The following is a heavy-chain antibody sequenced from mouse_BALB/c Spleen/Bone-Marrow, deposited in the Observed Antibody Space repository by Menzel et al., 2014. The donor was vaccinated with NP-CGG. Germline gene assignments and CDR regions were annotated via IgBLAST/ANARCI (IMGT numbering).Heavy chain of an antibody. D-gene: IGHD2-3*01. CDR3: ACLDGYFVPY. J-gene: IGHJ3*01. CDR2: LSSGASYT. Sequence: EVKLMESGGGLMKPGGSLKLSCAASGFTFSSYAMSWVRQTPEKRLEWVASLSSGASYTYYLDSVKGRFTISRDNAKNTLYLQMSSLRSEDTAVYYCACLDGYFVPYWGQGTLVTVSA. V-gene: IGHV5-9-3*01. CDR1: GFTFSSYA.